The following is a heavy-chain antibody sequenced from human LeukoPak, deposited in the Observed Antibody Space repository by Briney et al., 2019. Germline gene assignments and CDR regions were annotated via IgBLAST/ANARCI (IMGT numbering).Heavy chain of an antibody. V-gene: IGHV4-30-2*01. J-gene: IGHJ4*02. CDR1: GGSISSGGYS. Sequence: SETLSLTCAVSGGSISSGGYSWSWIRQPPGKGLEWIGYIYHSGSTYYNPSLKSRVTISVDRSKNQFSLKLSSVTAADTAVYYCARAPYGGTYFDYWGQGTLVTVSS. CDR3: ARAPYGGTYFDY. D-gene: IGHD4-23*01. CDR2: IYHSGST.